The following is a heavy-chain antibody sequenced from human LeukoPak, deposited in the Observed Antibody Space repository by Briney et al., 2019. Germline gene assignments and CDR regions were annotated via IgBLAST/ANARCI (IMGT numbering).Heavy chain of an antibody. CDR2: ISSSTNTI. J-gene: IGHJ3*02. D-gene: IGHD4-23*01. CDR1: GFNFSSYS. Sequence: PGGSLRLSCAASGFNFSSYSMNWVRQAPGKGLEWVSYISSSTNTIYYADSVKGRFTISRDNTKNSLFLQMNSLRDEDTAVYYCARGGYGANDDAFDIWGQGTIVTVSS. V-gene: IGHV3-48*02. CDR3: ARGGYGANDDAFDI.